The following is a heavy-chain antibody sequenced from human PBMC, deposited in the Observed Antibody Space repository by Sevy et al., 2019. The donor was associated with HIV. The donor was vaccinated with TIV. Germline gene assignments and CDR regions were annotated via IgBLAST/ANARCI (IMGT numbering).Heavy chain of an antibody. CDR2: IRADGGTI. D-gene: IGHD3-16*02. CDR3: AKNIWGSFRYNDY. V-gene: IGHV3-48*02. CDR1: GFTFSNDG. Sequence: GGSLRLSCSVSGFTFSNDGMDWVRQAPGKGLEWISYIRADGGTIFYADSVKGRFTVSRDNAKKSLFLQMNSLRDEDTALYYCAKNIWGSFRYNDYWGQGTLVTVSS. J-gene: IGHJ4*02.